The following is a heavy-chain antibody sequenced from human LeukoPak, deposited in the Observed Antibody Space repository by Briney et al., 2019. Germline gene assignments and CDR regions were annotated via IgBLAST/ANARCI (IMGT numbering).Heavy chain of an antibody. CDR2: ISGSGGST. CDR1: GFTFSSYA. J-gene: IGHJ4*02. Sequence: GGSLRLSCAASGFTFSSYAMSWVRQAPGKGLEWVSAISGSGGSTYYADSVKGRFTISRDNSKNTLYLQMNSLRAEDTAVYYCAKGERFLEWLLLGGSFDYWGQGTLVTVS. D-gene: IGHD3-3*01. V-gene: IGHV3-23*01. CDR3: AKGERFLEWLLLGGSFDY.